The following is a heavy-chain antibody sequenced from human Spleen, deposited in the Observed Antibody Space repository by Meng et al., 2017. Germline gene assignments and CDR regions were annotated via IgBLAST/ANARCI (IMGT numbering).Heavy chain of an antibody. CDR2: IYYSGSS. D-gene: IGHD6-13*01. J-gene: IGHJ6*02. V-gene: IGHV4-59*01. CDR3: AKDVSSSSTWYGDSFEGYGMDV. CDR1: RDSISSYY. Sequence: GSLRLSCTVSRDSISSYYWSWIRQPPGKGLEWIGYIYYSGSSNYNPSLKSRVTISVDTSKNQFSLKLTSVTAADTAVYYCAKDVSSSSTWYGDSFEGYGMDVWGQGTTVTVSS.